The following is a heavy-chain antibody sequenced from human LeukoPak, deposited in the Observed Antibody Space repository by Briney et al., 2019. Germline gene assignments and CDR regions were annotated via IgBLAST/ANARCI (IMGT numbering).Heavy chain of an antibody. V-gene: IGHV4-59*01. J-gene: IGHJ4*02. Sequence: SETLSLTCTVSGGSISSYYWSWIRQPPGKGLEWIGYIYYSGSTNYNPSLKSRVTISVDTSKNQFSLKLSSVTATDTAVYYCATSPVVPAATYFDYWGQGTLVTVSS. CDR3: ATSPVVPAATYFDY. CDR2: IYYSGST. D-gene: IGHD2-2*01. CDR1: GGSISSYY.